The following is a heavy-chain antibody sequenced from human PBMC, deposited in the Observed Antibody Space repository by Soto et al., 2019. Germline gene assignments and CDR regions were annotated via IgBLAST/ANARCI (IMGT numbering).Heavy chain of an antibody. Sequence: QVQLVESGGGVVQPGRSLRLSCAASGFTFSSYGMHWVRQAPGKGLEWVAVISYDGSDKYYADSVKGRFTISRDNSKNTLSLQMNILRADDTAVYYCAKALGELSPESYDYWGQGTLITVSS. CDR2: ISYDGSDK. CDR1: GFTFSSYG. D-gene: IGHD3-16*02. CDR3: AKALGELSPESYDY. V-gene: IGHV3-30*18. J-gene: IGHJ4*02.